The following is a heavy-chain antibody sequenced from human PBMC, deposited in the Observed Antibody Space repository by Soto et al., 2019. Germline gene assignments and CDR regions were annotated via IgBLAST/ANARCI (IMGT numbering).Heavy chain of an antibody. CDR2: IIPIFGTA. D-gene: IGHD3-3*01. CDR1: GGTFSSYA. CDR3: ARFGVVIKAHQNPNYYYYYGMDV. V-gene: IGHV1-69*13. J-gene: IGHJ6*02. Sequence: SVKVSCKASGGTFSSYAISWVRQAPGQGLEWMGGIIPIFGTANYAQKFQDRVTITADESTSTAYMELSSLRSEDTAVYYCARFGVVIKAHQNPNYYYYYGMDVWGQGTTVTVSS.